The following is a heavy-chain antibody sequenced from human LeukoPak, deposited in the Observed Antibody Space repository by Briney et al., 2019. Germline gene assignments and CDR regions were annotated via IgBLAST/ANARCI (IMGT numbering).Heavy chain of an antibody. CDR1: GFTFSSYEI. J-gene: IGHJ5*02. V-gene: IGHV4-4*02. CDR2: IYHSGST. D-gene: IGHD2-15*01. Sequence: PGGSLRLSCAASGFTFSSYEINWVRQPPGKGLEWIGQIYHSGSTNYNPSLKSRVTISVDKSKNQFSLKLRSVTAADTAVYYCARPLSLGYCSGGSCYGRGAWFDRWGQGTLVTVSS. CDR3: ARPLSLGYCSGGSCYGRGAWFDR.